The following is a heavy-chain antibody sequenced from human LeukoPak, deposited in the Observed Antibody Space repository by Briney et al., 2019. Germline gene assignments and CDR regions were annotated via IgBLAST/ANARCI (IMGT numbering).Heavy chain of an antibody. CDR1: GGSISSSSYY. V-gene: IGHV4-39*07. CDR3: ARGGRITIFGVVINRSPDY. Sequence: SETLSLTCTVSGGSISSSSYYWGWIRQPPGKGLEWIGSIYYSGSTYYNPSLKSRVTISVDTSKNQFSLKLSSVTAADTAVYYCARGGRITIFGVVINRSPDYWGQGTLVTVSS. CDR2: IYYSGST. D-gene: IGHD3-3*01. J-gene: IGHJ4*02.